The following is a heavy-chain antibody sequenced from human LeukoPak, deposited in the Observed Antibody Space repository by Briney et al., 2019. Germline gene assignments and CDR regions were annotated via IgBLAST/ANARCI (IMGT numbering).Heavy chain of an antibody. CDR3: TRGMTVAANWFDS. V-gene: IGHV3-7*04. J-gene: IGHJ5*01. CDR2: INQDGGVQ. CDR1: GFTFSSYW. D-gene: IGHD6-19*01. Sequence: GGSLRLSCAGSGFTFSSYWMNWVRQAPGKGLEWVANINQDGGVQYYVDSVKGRFTISRDNSKNSLYLQMNGLRVEDTAVYYCTRGMTVAANWFDSWGQGTLVTVSS.